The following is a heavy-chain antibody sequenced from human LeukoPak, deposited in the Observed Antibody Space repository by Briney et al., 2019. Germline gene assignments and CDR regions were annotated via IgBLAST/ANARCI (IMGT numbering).Heavy chain of an antibody. CDR2: CTDGGT. V-gene: IGHV3-23*01. J-gene: IGHJ4*02. D-gene: IGHD6-13*01. CDR1: GFTVSSYG. Sequence: PGGSLRLSCAASGFTVSSYGMTWVRQAPGKGLEWVSSCTDGGTYYADSVKGRFTISRDNSKNTLYLQMNSLRAEDTAVYYCAKDRRYDSSWYGAGDYWGQGTLVTVSS. CDR3: AKDRRYDSSWYGAGDY.